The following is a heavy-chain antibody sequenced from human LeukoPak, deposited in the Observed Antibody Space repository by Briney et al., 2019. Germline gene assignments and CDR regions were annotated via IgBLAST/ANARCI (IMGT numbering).Heavy chain of an antibody. Sequence: TGGSLRLSCAASGFTVSSNYVSWVRQAPGKGLEWVSVIYSGGSTYYADSVKGRFTISRDNAKNSLYLQVNSLRAEDTAVYYCARGQKSVGRVLAGTTIYNYYYYMDVWGKGTTVTVSS. CDR3: ARGQKSVGRVLAGTTIYNYYYYMDV. J-gene: IGHJ6*03. V-gene: IGHV3-66*01. D-gene: IGHD6-19*01. CDR1: GFTVSSNY. CDR2: IYSGGST.